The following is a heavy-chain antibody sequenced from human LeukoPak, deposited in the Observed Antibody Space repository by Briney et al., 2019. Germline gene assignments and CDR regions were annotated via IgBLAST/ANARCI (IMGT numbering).Heavy chain of an antibody. V-gene: IGHV1-2*02. CDR1: GYTFIDYY. J-gene: IGHJ4*02. Sequence: ASVKVSCKASGYTFIDYYIHWVRQAPGQGLEWMGWVNPNRGDTNYAQKFRGRVTITTDTSISTVYMDLSAVTSDDTAVYYCARGTSWGHYWGQGTLLTVSS. CDR2: VNPNRGDT. CDR3: ARGTSWGHY. D-gene: IGHD3-16*01.